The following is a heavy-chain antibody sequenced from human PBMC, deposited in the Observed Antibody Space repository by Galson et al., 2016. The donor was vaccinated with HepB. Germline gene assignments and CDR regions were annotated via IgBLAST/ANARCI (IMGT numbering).Heavy chain of an antibody. J-gene: IGHJ6*03. V-gene: IGHV3-53*01. CDR3: ARTSYRECTGTRCVNFRYYYYYRDV. CDR2: IFYGGTT. CDR1: GFTVSSYY. Sequence: SLRLSCAASGFTVSSYYMSWVRQAPGKGLEWVSVIFYGGTTYYADSVEGRFTISRDDSMNTLYLQMNSLTAEDTAVYSCARTSYRECTGTRCVNFRYYYYYRDVWGKGTTVTVSS. D-gene: IGHD2-2*01.